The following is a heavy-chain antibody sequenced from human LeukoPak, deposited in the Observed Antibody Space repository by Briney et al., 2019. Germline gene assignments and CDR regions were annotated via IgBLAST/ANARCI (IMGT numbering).Heavy chain of an antibody. D-gene: IGHD6-13*01. J-gene: IGHJ4*02. Sequence: SETLSLTCTVSYYSISSGYYWGWIRPPPGKGLEWIGSFYHSGSTYYNPSLKSRVTISVDTSKNQFSLMLTSVTAADTAVYYCARLVGSSWYHEVLLGRDYWGQGTLVTVSS. V-gene: IGHV4-38-2*02. CDR2: FYHSGST. CDR1: YYSISSGYY. CDR3: ARLVGSSWYHEVLLGRDY.